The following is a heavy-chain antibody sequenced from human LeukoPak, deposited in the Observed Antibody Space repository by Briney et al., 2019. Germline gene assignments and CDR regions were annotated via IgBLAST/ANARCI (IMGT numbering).Heavy chain of an antibody. D-gene: IGHD2-21*02. CDR3: ARIDCGGDCYLTSFDY. Sequence: SETLSLTCAVYGGSFSGYYWSRIRQPPGKGREWIGEINHSGSTNYNPSLKSRVTISVDTSKNQFSLKLSSVTAADTAVYYCARIDCGGDCYLTSFDYWGQGTLVTVSS. CDR2: INHSGST. V-gene: IGHV4-34*01. J-gene: IGHJ4*02. CDR1: GGSFSGYY.